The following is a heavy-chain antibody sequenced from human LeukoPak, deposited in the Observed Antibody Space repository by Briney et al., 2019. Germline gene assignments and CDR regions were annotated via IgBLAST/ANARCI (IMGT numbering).Heavy chain of an antibody. Sequence: GGSLRLSCAASAFTYSSYAMSWVRQAPGKGLEWVSAISGSGGSTYYADSVKGRFTISRDNSKNTLYLQMNSLRAEDTAVYYCAKDLMKYSSSSGGDYFDYWGQRTLVIVSS. V-gene: IGHV3-23*01. CDR2: ISGSGGST. J-gene: IGHJ4*02. D-gene: IGHD6-6*01. CDR3: AKDLMKYSSSSGGDYFDY. CDR1: AFTYSSYA.